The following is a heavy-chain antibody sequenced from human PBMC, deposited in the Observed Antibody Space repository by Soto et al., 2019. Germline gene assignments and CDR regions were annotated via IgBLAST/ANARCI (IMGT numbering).Heavy chain of an antibody. CDR1: GFSISSSSYY. J-gene: IGHJ5*02. CDR2: IYYSGST. CDR3: ASPKIAFYNWFDP. D-gene: IGHD3-3*02. Sequence: PSETLSLTCTVSGFSISSSSYYWGWIRQPPGKGLEWIGSIYYSGSTYYNPSLKSRVTISVDTSKNQFSLKLSSVTAADTAVYYCASPKIAFYNWFDPWGQGTLVTVS. V-gene: IGHV4-39*01.